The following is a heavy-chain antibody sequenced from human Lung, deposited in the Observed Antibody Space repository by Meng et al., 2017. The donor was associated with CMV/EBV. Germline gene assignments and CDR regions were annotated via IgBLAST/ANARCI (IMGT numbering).Heavy chain of an antibody. CDR1: GFTFSSYA. CDR2: ISYDGSNK. J-gene: IGHJ6*02. V-gene: IGHV3-30*04. Sequence: SXAASGFTFSSYAMHWVRQAPGKGLEWVAVISYDGSNKYYADPVKSRLTICRDNSKDTLYLQMNSLSSEDTAVYYCVRDGIVVPFTSYYYYGMDVWGQGTXVTVSS. D-gene: IGHD2-2*01. CDR3: VRDGIVVPFTSYYYYGMDV.